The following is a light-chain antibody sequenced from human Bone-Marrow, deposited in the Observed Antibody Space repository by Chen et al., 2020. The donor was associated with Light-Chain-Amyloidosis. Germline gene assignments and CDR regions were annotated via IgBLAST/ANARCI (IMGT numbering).Light chain of an antibody. Sequence: DIVMTQSPDSLAVSLGERATINCRSSQSLLYTSSNKNYLAWYQQKPGQPPKLLISWPSTREAGVPDRFSVSGYGTDFTLSISRLQAEDVAVYYCQQYYDTPFTFGPGTKVDI. CDR1: QSLLYTSSNKNY. J-gene: IGKJ3*01. CDR3: QQYYDTPFT. V-gene: IGKV4-1*01. CDR2: WPS.